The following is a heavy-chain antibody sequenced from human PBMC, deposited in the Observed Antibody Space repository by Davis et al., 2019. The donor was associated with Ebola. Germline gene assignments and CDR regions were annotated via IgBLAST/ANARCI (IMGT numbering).Heavy chain of an antibody. Sequence: GESLKISCAASGLTFRTYWMHWVRQAPGKGLEWVSSISSSSSYIYYADSAKGRFTISRDNAKNSLYLQMNSLRAEDTAVYYCARAGLERRWGTPYYYYGMDVWGKGTTVTVSS. D-gene: IGHD1-1*01. CDR3: ARAGLERRWGTPYYYYGMDV. CDR2: ISSSSSYI. CDR1: GLTFRTYW. V-gene: IGHV3-21*01. J-gene: IGHJ6*04.